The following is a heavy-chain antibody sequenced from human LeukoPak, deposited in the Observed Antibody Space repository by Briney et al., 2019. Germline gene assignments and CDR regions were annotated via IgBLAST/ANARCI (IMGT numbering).Heavy chain of an antibody. CDR3: GRGRTMDGSTPPFEI. J-gene: IGHJ3*02. CDR2: IDPNTGDT. CDR1: GYTFTNYY. V-gene: IGHV1-2*02. Sequence: GASVKVSCKASGYTFTNYYMHWVRQAPGQGLEWMGWIDPNTGDTNYSQNIQGRATMTRDTSINTAYMEFTSLGSDDTAVYYCGRGRTMDGSTPPFEIWGQGTMVTVSS. D-gene: IGHD4/OR15-4a*01.